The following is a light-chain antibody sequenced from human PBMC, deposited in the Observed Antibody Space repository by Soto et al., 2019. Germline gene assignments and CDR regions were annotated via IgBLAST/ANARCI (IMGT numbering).Light chain of an antibody. CDR3: QQYNNWPLT. Sequence: EIVMTQSPGTLSVSPGERATLSCRASQRVSNNLAWYQQKPGLAPRVLIYSAFTRATGIPARFSGSGSGTEFTLTISSLQSEDFAIYFCQQYNNWPLTLGGGTKVEIK. J-gene: IGKJ4*01. CDR1: QRVSNN. V-gene: IGKV3-15*01. CDR2: SAF.